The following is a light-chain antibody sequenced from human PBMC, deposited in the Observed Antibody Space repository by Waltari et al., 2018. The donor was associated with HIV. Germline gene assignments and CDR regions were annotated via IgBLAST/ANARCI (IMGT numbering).Light chain of an antibody. CDR2: DNN. J-gene: IGLJ3*02. Sequence: QSVLTQPPSVSAAPGKKVTISCSGSSSHIGNNYVSWYQQPPGTAPKLLIYDNNKRPSGIPDRFSGSKSGTSATLGVTGLQTGDEADYYCGTWDSSLSAWVFGGGTKLTVL. V-gene: IGLV1-51*01. CDR3: GTWDSSLSAWV. CDR1: SSHIGNNY.